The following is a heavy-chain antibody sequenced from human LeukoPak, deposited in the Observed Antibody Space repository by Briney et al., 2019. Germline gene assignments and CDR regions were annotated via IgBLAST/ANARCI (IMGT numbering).Heavy chain of an antibody. D-gene: IGHD3-3*01. V-gene: IGHV3-30-3*01. Sequence: PGGSLRLSCAASGFTFSSYVMHWVRQAPGKGLEWVAVISYDGSNKNYADSVKGRFTISRDNSKNTLVLQMNSLRAEDTAVYYCARGRGDFWSGYSHYMDVWGKGTTVTVSS. CDR1: GFTFSSYV. J-gene: IGHJ6*03. CDR3: ARGRGDFWSGYSHYMDV. CDR2: ISYDGSNK.